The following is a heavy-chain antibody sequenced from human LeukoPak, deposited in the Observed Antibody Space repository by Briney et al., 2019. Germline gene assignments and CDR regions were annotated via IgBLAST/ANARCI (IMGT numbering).Heavy chain of an antibody. CDR3: ARTLPGGVVDY. J-gene: IGHJ4*02. Sequence: GASVKVSCKASGYTFTSYDINWVRQATGQGLEWMGWMNPNSANTGYAQKFQGRVTIGRDTSKSTAYMELSSLRSGDTAVYYCARTLPGGVVDYWGQGTLVTVSS. D-gene: IGHD1-14*01. CDR2: MNPNSANT. CDR1: GYTFTSYD. V-gene: IGHV1-8*03.